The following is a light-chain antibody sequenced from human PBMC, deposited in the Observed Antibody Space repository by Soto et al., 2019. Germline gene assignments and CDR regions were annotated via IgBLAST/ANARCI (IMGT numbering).Light chain of an antibody. CDR1: QGITSW. CDR3: QQAATFPLI. V-gene: IGKV1-12*01. CDR2: AAS. Sequence: DIQMTQSPSSVSAFVGDSVTITCRASQGITSWLAWYQQKPGKAPELLIYAASSLQSGVPSRFSGSGSGTDFTRTISSLQPEVSATYYCQQAATFPLIFGGGTKVEIK. J-gene: IGKJ4*01.